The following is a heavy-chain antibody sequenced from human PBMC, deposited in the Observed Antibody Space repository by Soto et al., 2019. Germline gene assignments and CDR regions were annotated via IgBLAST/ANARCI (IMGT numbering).Heavy chain of an antibody. V-gene: IGHV3-30*18. D-gene: IGHD1-7*01. Sequence: QVQLVESGGGVVQSGGSLRLSCLASGFDFSSHGMYWVRQAPGRGLEWVALISYEGSRKFYVYSLKGRFTISRDNSKHTLYLHMSSLRPDETALYYCAKVFELPDGDYYHYCMDVWGQGPTVSVSS. CDR3: AKVFELPDGDYYHYCMDV. CDR1: GFDFSSHG. J-gene: IGHJ6*02. CDR2: ISYEGSRK.